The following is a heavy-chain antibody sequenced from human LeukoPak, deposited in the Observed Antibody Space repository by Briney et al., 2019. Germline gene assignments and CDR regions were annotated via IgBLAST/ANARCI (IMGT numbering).Heavy chain of an antibody. CDR1: GFSVSRNY. CDR2: IYSGGST. J-gene: IGHJ4*02. CDR3: ARVHGRTIDY. V-gene: IGHV3-66*01. D-gene: IGHD2-8*01. Sequence: GGSLRLSCAASGFSVSRNYMTWVRQAPGEGLEWVSLIYSGGSTSYADSVKGRFTISRDNSKNTLYLQMNSLRAEDTAVYYCARVHGRTIDYWGQGTLVTVSS.